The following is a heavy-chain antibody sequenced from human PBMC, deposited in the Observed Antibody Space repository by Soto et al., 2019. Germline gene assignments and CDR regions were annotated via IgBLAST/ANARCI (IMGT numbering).Heavy chain of an antibody. J-gene: IGHJ4*02. Sequence: QVQLQESGPGLVKPSETLSLTCTVSGGSISSYYWSWIRQPPGKGLEWIGYIYYSGSTNYNPSLRSRVTISVYTSKTQFTLKLRSVTAADTAVYYCARVGRARYFDYWGQGNLVTVYS. CDR1: GGSISSYY. V-gene: IGHV4-59*01. CDR3: ARVGRARYFDY. D-gene: IGHD1-26*01. CDR2: IYYSGST.